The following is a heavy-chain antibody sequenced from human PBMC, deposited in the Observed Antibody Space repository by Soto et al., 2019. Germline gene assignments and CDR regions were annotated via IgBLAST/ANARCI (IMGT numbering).Heavy chain of an antibody. CDR3: VHSTRGTRCRGGSCYYFDS. Sequence: QITLKESGPTLVKPTQTLALTCTFSGFSLSANGVGVGWIRQPPGKALEWLALFYWDDDKRYCPSLKSRLTITKDTSTNQVVLIMTNMGPVDTASYYWVHSTRGTRCRGGSCYYFDSWGQGTLVTVSS. V-gene: IGHV2-5*02. J-gene: IGHJ4*02. CDR1: GFSLSANGVG. CDR2: FYWDDDK. D-gene: IGHD2-15*01.